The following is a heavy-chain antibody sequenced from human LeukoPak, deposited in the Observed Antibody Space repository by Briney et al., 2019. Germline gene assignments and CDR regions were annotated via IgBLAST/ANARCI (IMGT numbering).Heavy chain of an antibody. D-gene: IGHD3-9*01. CDR1: GFTFSDYY. CDR3: ARELQDILTGYYTDY. Sequence: PGGSLRLSCAASGFTFSDYYMSWIRQAPGKGLEWVSYISSSGSTIYYADSVKGRFTISRDNAKNSLYLQMSSLRAEDTAVYYCARELQDILTGYYTDYWGQGTLVTVSS. J-gene: IGHJ4*02. CDR2: ISSSGSTI. V-gene: IGHV3-11*01.